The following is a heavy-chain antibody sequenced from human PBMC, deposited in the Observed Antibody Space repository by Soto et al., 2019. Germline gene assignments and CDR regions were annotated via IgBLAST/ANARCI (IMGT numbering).Heavy chain of an antibody. J-gene: IGHJ6*02. CDR1: GFTFSSYG. CDR3: AKVIRGPGRAYGMDV. V-gene: IGHV3-30*18. D-gene: IGHD3-10*01. CDR2: ISYDGSNK. Sequence: QVQLVESGGGVVQPGRSLRLSCAASGFTFSSYGMHWVRQAPGKGLERVAVISYDGSNKYYADCVKGRCTISRDNSKNTLYLQMTSLRAEDTAVYYCAKVIRGPGRAYGMDVWGQGTTVTVSS.